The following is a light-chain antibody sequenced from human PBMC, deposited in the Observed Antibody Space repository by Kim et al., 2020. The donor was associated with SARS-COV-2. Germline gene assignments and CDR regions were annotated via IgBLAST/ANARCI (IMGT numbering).Light chain of an antibody. CDR1: RSNIGSNF. CDR2: DND. V-gene: IGLV1-51*01. J-gene: IGLJ3*02. Sequence: QSVLTQPPSVSAAPGQKVTISCSGSRSNIGSNFVSWYQQLPGTAPKLLIYDNDKRPSGIPDRFSGSKSGTSATLGITGLQTGDEADYYCGTWDNSLRAGVFGGGTQLTVL. CDR3: GTWDNSLRAGV.